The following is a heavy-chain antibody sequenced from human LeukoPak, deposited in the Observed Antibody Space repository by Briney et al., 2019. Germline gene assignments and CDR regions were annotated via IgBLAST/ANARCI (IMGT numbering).Heavy chain of an antibody. CDR2: MNPNSGNT. Sequence: GASVKASCKASGYTFTSYDINWVRQATGQGLKWMGWMNPNSGNTGYAQKFQGRVTMTRNTSISTAYMELSSLRSEDTAVYYCARGRGGIATAGKDYWGQGTLVTVSS. V-gene: IGHV1-8*01. D-gene: IGHD6-13*01. CDR1: GYTFTSYD. CDR3: ARGRGGIATAGKDY. J-gene: IGHJ4*02.